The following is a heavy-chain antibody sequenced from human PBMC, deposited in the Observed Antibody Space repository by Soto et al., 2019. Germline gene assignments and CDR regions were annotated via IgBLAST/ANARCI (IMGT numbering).Heavy chain of an antibody. Sequence: PSETLSLTGSVSGGSVSNKTYYWSWIRQPPGKRLEWIGYVYYSGTTNYNPSLKSRVTISVDLSKKQFSLTLRSVTAADTAIYSCVRDGTKNLRDRFDPWGRRILVTVSS. D-gene: IGHD1-1*01. CDR1: GGSVSNKTYY. V-gene: IGHV4-61*01. CDR2: VYYSGTT. J-gene: IGHJ5*02. CDR3: VRDGTKNLRDRFDP.